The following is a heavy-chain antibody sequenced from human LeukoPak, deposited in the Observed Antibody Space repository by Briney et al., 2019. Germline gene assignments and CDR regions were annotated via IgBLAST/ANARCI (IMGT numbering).Heavy chain of an antibody. CDR3: ARRSEYYGDYFYFDY. CDR1: GYSFTSYW. Sequence: GESLKISCKGSGYSFTSYWIGWVRQMSGKGLEWMGIIYLGDSDTRYSPSFQGQVTISADKSISTAYLQWSSLKASDTAMYYCARRSEYYGDYFYFDYWGQGTPVTVSS. V-gene: IGHV5-51*01. J-gene: IGHJ4*02. CDR2: IYLGDSDT. D-gene: IGHD4-17*01.